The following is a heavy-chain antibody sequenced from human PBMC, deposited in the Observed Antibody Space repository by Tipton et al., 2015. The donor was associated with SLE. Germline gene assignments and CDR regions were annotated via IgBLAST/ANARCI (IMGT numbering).Heavy chain of an antibody. CDR3: GRDFGNVGRFDS. Sequence: LRLSCTVSGFWISSGFNWGWIRQPPGKGLEWIGIIYHTGTTNYNPSLQRRVAISVDTSKNQFSLKLKSMTAADTAVYYCGRDFGNVGRFDSWGQGTLVTVSS. J-gene: IGHJ5*01. D-gene: IGHD3-10*01. CDR2: IYHTGTT. V-gene: IGHV4-38-2*02. CDR1: GFWISSGFN.